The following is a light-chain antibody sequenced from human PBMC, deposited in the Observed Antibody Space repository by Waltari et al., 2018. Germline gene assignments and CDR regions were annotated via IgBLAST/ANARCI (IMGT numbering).Light chain of an antibody. J-gene: IGLJ2*01. Sequence: QSALTQPASVSGSPGQSITISCTGTSSDVGGYNYVSWYQQHPGKAPKLLIYDVSNRPSAVATRCSGSKSGNTASLTISWLQAEDEAHYYCSSYISSDTPELFGGGTSLTV. CDR1: SSDVGGYNY. V-gene: IGLV2-14*03. CDR3: SSYISSDTPEL. CDR2: DVS.